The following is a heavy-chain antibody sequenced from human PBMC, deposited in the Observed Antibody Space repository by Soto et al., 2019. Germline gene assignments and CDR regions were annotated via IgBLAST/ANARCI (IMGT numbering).Heavy chain of an antibody. D-gene: IGHD3-3*01. Sequence: KPSETLSLTCTVSGGSISSGGYYWSWIRQHPGKGLEWIGYIYYSGSTYYNPSLKSRVTISVDTSKNQFSLKLSSVTAADTAVYYCARGDTYYDFWSGYYWSGYWGQGTLVTVSS. CDR3: ARGDTYYDFWSGYYWSGY. CDR2: IYYSGST. J-gene: IGHJ4*02. CDR1: GGSISSGGYY. V-gene: IGHV4-31*03.